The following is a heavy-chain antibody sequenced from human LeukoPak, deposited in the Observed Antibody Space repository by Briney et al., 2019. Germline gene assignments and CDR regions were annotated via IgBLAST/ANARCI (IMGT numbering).Heavy chain of an antibody. CDR1: GGSISSYY. CDR3: AANLLDCSSTSCLRLTGVYYYGMDV. Sequence: SETLSLTCTVSGGSISSYYWSWIRQPPGKGLEWIGYIYYSGSTNYNPSLKSRVTISVDTSKNQFSLKLSSVTAADTAVYYCAANLLDCSSTSCLRLTGVYYYGMDVWGQGTTVTVSS. D-gene: IGHD2-2*01. CDR2: IYYSGST. J-gene: IGHJ6*02. V-gene: IGHV4-59*08.